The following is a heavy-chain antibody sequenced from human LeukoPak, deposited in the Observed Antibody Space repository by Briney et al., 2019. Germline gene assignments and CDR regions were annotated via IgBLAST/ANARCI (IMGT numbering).Heavy chain of an antibody. D-gene: IGHD3-22*01. CDR2: ISGYNGNT. V-gene: IGHV1-18*01. J-gene: IGHJ4*02. CDR3: ARRGVYYYDSSGRANYYFDY. Sequence: ASVKVSCKASGYTFTSYGISWVRQAPGKGLEWMGWISGYNGNTNYAQKLQGRVTMTTDTSTNTAYMELRSLRSDDTAMYYCARRGVYYYDSSGRANYYFDYWGQGTLVTVSS. CDR1: GYTFTSYG.